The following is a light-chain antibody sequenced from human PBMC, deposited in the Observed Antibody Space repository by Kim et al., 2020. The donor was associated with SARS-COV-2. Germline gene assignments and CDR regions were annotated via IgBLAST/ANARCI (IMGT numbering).Light chain of an antibody. J-gene: IGKJ1*01. CDR2: KAS. CDR1: QSINAY. Sequence: DIQMTQSPSSLAASVGDRVTITCRASQSINAYLNWYQQKPGKAPKLLIYKASSLESGVPSRFSGSGSGTEFTLTISSLQPDDFATYYCQQYNSLWTFGQGTKVDIK. CDR3: QQYNSLWT. V-gene: IGKV1-5*03.